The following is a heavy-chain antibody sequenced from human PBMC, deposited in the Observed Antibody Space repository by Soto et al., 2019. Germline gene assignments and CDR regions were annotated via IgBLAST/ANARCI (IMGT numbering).Heavy chain of an antibody. CDR2: INPNSGGT. V-gene: IGHV1-2*04. D-gene: IGHD6-13*01. CDR1: GYTFTGYY. CDR3: ARDFTSDSSSWYFAHQNWFDP. J-gene: IGHJ5*02. Sequence: ASVKVSCKASGYTFTGYYMHWVRQAPGQGLEWMGWINPNSGGTNYAQKFQGWVTMTRDTSISTAYMELSRLRSDDTAVYYCARDFTSDSSSWYFAHQNWFDPWGQGTLVTVSS.